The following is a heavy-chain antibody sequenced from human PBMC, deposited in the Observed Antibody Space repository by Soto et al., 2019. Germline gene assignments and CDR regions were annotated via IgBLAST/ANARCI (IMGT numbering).Heavy chain of an antibody. V-gene: IGHV3-30*03. CDR3: GRYSNDYADYPYVRYFGMDV. CDR1: GFTFITYG. J-gene: IGHJ6*02. D-gene: IGHD4-17*01. CDR2: ISYDGDNR. Sequence: QVQVVESGGGVVQPGRSLRLSCAASGFTFITYGMHWVRQAPGKGLEWVAIISYDGDNRYYADSVKGRFSISRDNSNNSLYLQMNSLRPEDTGVYFCGRYSNDYADYPYVRYFGMDVWGPGTRVTVSS.